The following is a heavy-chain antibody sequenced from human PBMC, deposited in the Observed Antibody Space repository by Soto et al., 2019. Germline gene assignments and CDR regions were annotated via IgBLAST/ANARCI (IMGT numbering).Heavy chain of an antibody. D-gene: IGHD3-22*01. J-gene: IGHJ4*02. CDR1: GLTFSSYG. CDR3: AKGGHYYDSSGYPLGS. Sequence: HPGGSLRLSCAASGLTFSSYGMHWVRQAPGKGLEWVAVISYDGSNKYYADSVKGRFTISRDNSKNTLYLQMNSLRADDTAVYYCAKGGHYYDSSGYPLGSWGQGSLVTVSS. V-gene: IGHV3-30*18. CDR2: ISYDGSNK.